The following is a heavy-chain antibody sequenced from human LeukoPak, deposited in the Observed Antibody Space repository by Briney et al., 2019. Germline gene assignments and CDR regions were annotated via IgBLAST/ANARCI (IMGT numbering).Heavy chain of an antibody. CDR2: ISSSSSYI. V-gene: IGHV3-21*01. D-gene: IGHD3-10*01. CDR1: GFTFSSYS. CDR3: ARDPTYGSGSFRYFDY. J-gene: IGHJ4*02. Sequence: GGSLRLSCAASGFTFSSYSMNWVRQAPGKGLEWVSSISSSSSYIYYADSVKGRFTISRDNAKNSLYLQMNSLRAEDTAVYYCARDPTYGSGSFRYFDYWGQGTQVTVSS.